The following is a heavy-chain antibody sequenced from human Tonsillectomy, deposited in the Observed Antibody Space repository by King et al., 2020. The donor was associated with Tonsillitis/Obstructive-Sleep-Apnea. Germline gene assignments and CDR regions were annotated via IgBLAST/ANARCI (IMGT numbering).Heavy chain of an antibody. CDR3: ARLEVVGVPGASPPGKNWFDP. CDR2: IYPGDSDT. J-gene: IGHJ5*02. D-gene: IGHD2-2*01. Sequence: VQLVQSGAEVKKPGESLKISCKSSGYSFISYWIGWVRQMPGKGLEWMGLIYPGDSDTRYSPSFQGQVTISADKSISTAYLQWSSLKASDTAMYYCARLEVVGVPGASPPGKNWFDPGGQGTVVTVSS. V-gene: IGHV5-51*03. CDR1: GYSFISYW.